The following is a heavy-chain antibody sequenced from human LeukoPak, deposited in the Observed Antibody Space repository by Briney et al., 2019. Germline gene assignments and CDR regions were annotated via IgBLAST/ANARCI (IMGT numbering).Heavy chain of an antibody. Sequence: SETLSLTCTVSGGSISSSSYHWGWIRQPPGKGLEWIGSIYYSGSTYYNPSLKSRVTISVDTSKNQFSLKLSSVTAADTAVYYCAAIVVVPAANAFDIWGQGTMVTVSS. J-gene: IGHJ3*02. CDR2: IYYSGST. V-gene: IGHV4-39*01. CDR1: GGSISSSSYH. D-gene: IGHD2-2*01. CDR3: AAIVVVPAANAFDI.